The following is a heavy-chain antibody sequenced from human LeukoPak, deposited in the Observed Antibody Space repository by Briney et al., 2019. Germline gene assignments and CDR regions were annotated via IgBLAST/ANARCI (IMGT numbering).Heavy chain of an antibody. J-gene: IGHJ4*02. CDR1: GDSVSSNSAA. V-gene: IGHV6-1*01. Sequence: SQTLSLTCAISGDSVSSNSAAWNWIRQSPSRGLEWLGRTYYRSKRYNDYAVSVKSRITINSDTSKNQFSVQLNSVTPEDTAVYYCARGYGDGYYLLGYWGQGTLVTVSS. D-gene: IGHD5-24*01. CDR2: TYYRSKRYN. CDR3: ARGYGDGYYLLGY.